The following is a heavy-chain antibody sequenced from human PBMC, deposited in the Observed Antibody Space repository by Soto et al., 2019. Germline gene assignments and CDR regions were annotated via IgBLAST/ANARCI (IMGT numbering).Heavy chain of an antibody. V-gene: IGHV3-23*01. CDR2: ISGSGGST. CDR3: AKDAGGDFDY. D-gene: IGHD3-10*01. Sequence: EVQLLESGGGLVQPGGSLRLSCAASGFTFSSYVMSWVRQAPGKGREWVSAISGSGGSTYHADSVKGRFTISRDNSKNTLDLQMNSLRAEDTAVYYCAKDAGGDFDYWGQGTLVTVSS. CDR1: GFTFSSYV. J-gene: IGHJ4*02.